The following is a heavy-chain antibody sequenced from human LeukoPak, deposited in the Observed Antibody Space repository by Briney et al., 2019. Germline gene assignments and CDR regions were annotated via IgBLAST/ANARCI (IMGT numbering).Heavy chain of an antibody. V-gene: IGHV4-38-2*02. D-gene: IGHD2-15*01. CDR1: GYSISSGYY. CDR3: ARMAERCSGGSCYPAYYMDV. Sequence: SSETLSLTCTVSGYSISSGYYWGWIRQPPGKGLEWIGSIYHSGSTYYNPSLKSRVTISVDTSKNQFSLKLSSVTAADTAVYSCARMAERCSGGSCYPAYYMDVWGKGTTVTVSS. CDR2: IYHSGST. J-gene: IGHJ6*03.